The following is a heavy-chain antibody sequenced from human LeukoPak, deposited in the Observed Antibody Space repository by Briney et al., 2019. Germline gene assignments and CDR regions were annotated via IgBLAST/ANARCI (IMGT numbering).Heavy chain of an antibody. D-gene: IGHD3-10*01. J-gene: IGHJ3*02. CDR2: IDDSGNT. Sequence: SETLSLTCTVSGGSVNNYFWSWIRRPPGKGLEWIGYIDDSGNTDYNPSLKSQVSISIAKSKNQFFLKLSSVTAADTAMYYCARSDYYGSGSHTVFDAFDIWGQGTKVTVSS. CDR3: ARSDYYGSGSHTVFDAFDI. CDR1: GGSVNNYF. V-gene: IGHV4-59*02.